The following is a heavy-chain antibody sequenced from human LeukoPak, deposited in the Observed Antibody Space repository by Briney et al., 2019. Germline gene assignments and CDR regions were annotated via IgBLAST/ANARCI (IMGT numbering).Heavy chain of an antibody. CDR3: ARTDYDFWSGNTGGGFDI. CDR2: IIPIFGTA. V-gene: IGHV1-69*05. J-gene: IGHJ3*02. CDR1: GGTFSSYA. Sequence: SVKVSCKASGGTFSSYAISWVRQAPGQGLEWMGRIIPIFGTANYAQKFQGRVTITTDESTSTAYMALSSLTSEDTSVYYCARTDYDFWSGNTGGGFDIWGEGTTVTVSS. D-gene: IGHD3-3*01.